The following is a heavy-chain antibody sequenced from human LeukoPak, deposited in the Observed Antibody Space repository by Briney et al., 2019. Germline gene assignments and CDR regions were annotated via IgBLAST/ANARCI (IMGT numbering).Heavy chain of an antibody. Sequence: GESLKISCAASGFTFSSYAMSWVRQAPGKGLEWVSTISGSGTSTYYADSVKGRFTISRDNSKNTLYLQMNSLRADDTAVYYCVKHMGGSGTPGDYWGQGTLVTVSS. CDR1: GFTFSSYA. CDR3: VKHMGGSGTPGDY. D-gene: IGHD3-10*01. V-gene: IGHV3-23*01. J-gene: IGHJ4*02. CDR2: ISGSGTST.